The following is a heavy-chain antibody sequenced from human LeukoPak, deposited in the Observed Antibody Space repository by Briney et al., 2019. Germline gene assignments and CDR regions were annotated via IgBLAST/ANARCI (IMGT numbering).Heavy chain of an antibody. CDR2: IYHSGIT. CDR1: GVSVTSHIFY. J-gene: IGHJ4*02. Sequence: PSETLSLTCSVSGVSVTSHIFYWNWIRQPPGKGLGWIGEIYHSGITNYNPSLKSRVTISLDTSKNQFSLKLTSVTAADTAVYYCARSVGRDFDYWGQGTLVTVSS. V-gene: IGHV4-39*07. CDR3: ARSVGRDFDY.